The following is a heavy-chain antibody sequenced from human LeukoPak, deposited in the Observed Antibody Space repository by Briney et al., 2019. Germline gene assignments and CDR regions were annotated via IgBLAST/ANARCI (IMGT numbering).Heavy chain of an antibody. CDR1: GFTFSTYA. D-gene: IGHD3-16*01. Sequence: GGSLRLSCAASGFTFSTYAMHWVRQAPGKGLEWVAVISYDGSNKYYADSVKGRFTISRDNSKNTPYLQMNSLRAEDTAVYYCADGGRGSYWGQGTLVTVSS. CDR2: ISYDGSNK. CDR3: ADGGRGSY. V-gene: IGHV3-30*01. J-gene: IGHJ4*02.